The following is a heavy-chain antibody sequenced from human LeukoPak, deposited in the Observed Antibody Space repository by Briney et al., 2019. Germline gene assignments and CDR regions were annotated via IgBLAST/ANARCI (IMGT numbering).Heavy chain of an antibody. J-gene: IGHJ4*02. D-gene: IGHD6-19*01. V-gene: IGHV6-1*01. CDR2: TYYRSKWYN. Sequence: SHTLSLTCVVSGDSVSSKNGAWNWIRQSPSIGLEWLGRTYYRSKWYNTYAESMEGRMTISQETYKNQYSLHQNYVPPDDKAVYYCARDFGTTGWHTFDYWGQGTLVTVSS. CDR1: GDSVSSKNGA. CDR3: ARDFGTTGWHTFDY.